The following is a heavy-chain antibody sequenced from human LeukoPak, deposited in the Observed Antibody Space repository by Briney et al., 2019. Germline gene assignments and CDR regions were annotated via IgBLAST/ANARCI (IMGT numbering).Heavy chain of an antibody. CDR2: ISGSGGST. CDR3: ANSLRYSGNYQGY. J-gene: IGHJ4*02. CDR1: GFAFSSYA. D-gene: IGHD1-26*01. V-gene: IGHV3-23*01. Sequence: GGSLGLSCAASGFAFSSYAMSWVRQTPGKGLEWVSAISGSGGSTNYAESVKGRFTISRDNSKNTLYLQMNSLRAEDTAVYYCANSLRYSGNYQGYWGQGTLVTVSS.